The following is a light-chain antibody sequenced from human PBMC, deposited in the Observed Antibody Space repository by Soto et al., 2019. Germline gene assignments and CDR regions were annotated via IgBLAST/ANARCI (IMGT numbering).Light chain of an antibody. CDR1: GSNIGSYS. V-gene: IGLV1-51*01. J-gene: IGLJ2*01. Sequence: QSVLTQPPSVSAAPGQKVSISCSGSGSNIGSYSVSWYQPLPGTAPKLLIYDDNKRPSGIPDRFSGSKSGTSATLGITGLQTGDEADYYCGTWDSRLSAVVFGGGTKLTVL. CDR2: DDN. CDR3: GTWDSRLSAVV.